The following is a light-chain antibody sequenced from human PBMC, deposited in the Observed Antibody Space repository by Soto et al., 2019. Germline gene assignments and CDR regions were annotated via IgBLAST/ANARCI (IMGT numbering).Light chain of an antibody. V-gene: IGKV3-15*01. CDR1: QSVSSN. Sequence: EILMTQSPATLSVSPGERATLSCRASQSVSSNLAWYQQKPGQAPRLLIYGASTRATGIPARFSGSGSGTEFTLTISSLQPEDFAVYYCQQYNSWFRTFGQGTKLEIK. CDR3: QQYNSWFRT. CDR2: GAS. J-gene: IGKJ1*01.